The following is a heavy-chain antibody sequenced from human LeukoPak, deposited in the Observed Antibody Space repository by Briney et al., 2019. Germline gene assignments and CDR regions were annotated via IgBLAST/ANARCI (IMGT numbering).Heavy chain of an antibody. V-gene: IGHV1-8*01. Sequence: ASVKVSCKASGYTFTSYDINWVRQATGQGLEWMGWMNPNSGNTGYAQKFQGRVTMTRNTSISTAYMEVTTLGSEDTAVYYCARDLARSSWGYYYYYMDVWGKGTTVTVSS. CDR1: GYTFTSYD. CDR2: MNPNSGNT. J-gene: IGHJ6*03. CDR3: ARDLARSSWGYYYYYMDV. D-gene: IGHD6-13*01.